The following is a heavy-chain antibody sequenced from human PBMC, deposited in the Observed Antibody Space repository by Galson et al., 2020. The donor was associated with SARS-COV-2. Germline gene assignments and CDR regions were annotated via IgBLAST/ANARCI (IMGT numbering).Heavy chain of an antibody. D-gene: IGHD6-13*01. CDR2: IQYNGSNR. Sequence: GGSLRLSCAASGFTFSGYAMHWVRQAPGKRLEWVAVIQYNGSNRDHADSVKGRFTISRDKSKNTLYLQMNSLTADDTAVYYCARDQRYPIATAGDIEFWGQGTLVTVSS. CDR1: GFTFSGYA. CDR3: ARDQRYPIATAGDIEF. V-gene: IGHV3-30-3*01. J-gene: IGHJ4*02.